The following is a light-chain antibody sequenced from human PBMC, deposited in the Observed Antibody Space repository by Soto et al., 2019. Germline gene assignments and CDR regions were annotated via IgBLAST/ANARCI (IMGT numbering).Light chain of an antibody. V-gene: IGKV1-13*02. CDR1: QAINSA. CDR2: DAS. Sequence: IQLTQSPSSLSASVGDKVTISCRASQAINSALAWCQQRPGIAPMVLIYDASILESGVPSRFSSSGSGTDVTLTISSLQPEDFATYYCQQFNSYPLTFGGGTKVEIE. CDR3: QQFNSYPLT. J-gene: IGKJ4*01.